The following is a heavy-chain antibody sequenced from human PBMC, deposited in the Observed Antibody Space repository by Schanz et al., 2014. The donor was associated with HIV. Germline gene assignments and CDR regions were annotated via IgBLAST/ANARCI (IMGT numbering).Heavy chain of an antibody. J-gene: IGHJ4*03. Sequence: QVLLHQWGAGLLKPSETLSLTCAVYGGSFSGDYWTWLRQSPGKALEWIGEINDSGRAGINPSLKSRVTRSEDTSKNQFSLKLSSVTAADTAFYYCAKDGGRMGGQRQLFAYWGHGTLVTVSS. V-gene: IGHV4-34*01. D-gene: IGHD3-16*01. CDR1: GGSFSGDY. CDR2: INDSGRA. CDR3: AKDGGRMGGQRQLFAY.